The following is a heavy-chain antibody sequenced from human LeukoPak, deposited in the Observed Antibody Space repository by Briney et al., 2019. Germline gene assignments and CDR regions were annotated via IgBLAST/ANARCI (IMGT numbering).Heavy chain of an antibody. CDR3: ATTYSSSSNTPPGRSAYYYMDV. CDR2: MNPNSGNT. Sequence: GASVKVSCKASGYTFTSYDINWVRQATGQGLEWMGWMNPNSGNTGYAQKFQGRVTMTRNTSISTAYMGLSSLRSEDTAVYYCATTYSSSSNTPPGRSAYYYMDVWGKGTTVTVSS. D-gene: IGHD6-6*01. J-gene: IGHJ6*03. V-gene: IGHV1-8*01. CDR1: GYTFTSYD.